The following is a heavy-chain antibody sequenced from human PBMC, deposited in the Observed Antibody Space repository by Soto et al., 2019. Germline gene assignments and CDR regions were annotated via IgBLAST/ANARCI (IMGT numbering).Heavy chain of an antibody. D-gene: IGHD1-7*01. CDR3: ARDYPYLYWNYKRASGMDX. CDR1: GFTFSSYA. CDR2: ISYDGSNK. V-gene: IGHV3-30-3*01. Sequence: PGGSLRLSFAASGFTFSSYAMSWVRQAPGKGLEWVAVISYDGSNKYYADSVKGRFTISRDNSNNTLYLQMNSLRAEDTAVYYCARDYPYLYWNYKRASGMDXWGQGTTVTVS. J-gene: IGHJ6*02.